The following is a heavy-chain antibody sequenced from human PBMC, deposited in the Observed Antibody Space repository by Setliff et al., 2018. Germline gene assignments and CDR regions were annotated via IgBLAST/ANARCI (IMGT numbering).Heavy chain of an antibody. Sequence: ASVKVSCKASGYTFTSYDINWVRQAPGQGLEWLGWISVYNGYTNYAQQLQGRVTMTTDTSTSTAYMELSSLRSEDTAVYYCARAIKEAHYYYGSGSIDYYGMDVWGQGTTVTVSS. D-gene: IGHD3-10*01. V-gene: IGHV1-18*01. J-gene: IGHJ6*02. CDR2: ISVYNGYT. CDR3: ARAIKEAHYYYGSGSIDYYGMDV. CDR1: GYTFTSYD.